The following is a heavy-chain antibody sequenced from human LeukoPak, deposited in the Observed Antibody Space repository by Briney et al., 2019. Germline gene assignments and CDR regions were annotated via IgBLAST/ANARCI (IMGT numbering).Heavy chain of an antibody. CDR1: GFTFSSYA. V-gene: IGHV3-23*01. CDR2: ISGSGGST. J-gene: IGHJ5*02. Sequence: AGGSLRLSCAAPGFTFSSYAMSWVRQAPGKGLEWVSAISGSGGSTYYADSVKGRFTISRDNSKNTLYLQMNSLRAEDTAVYYCAKGEQQLALNWFDPWGQGTLVTVSS. CDR3: AKGEQQLALNWFDP. D-gene: IGHD6-13*01.